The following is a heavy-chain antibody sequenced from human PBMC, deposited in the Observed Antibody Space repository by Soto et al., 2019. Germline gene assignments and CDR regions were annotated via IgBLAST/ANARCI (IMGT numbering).Heavy chain of an antibody. CDR3: ARELPNDYGDYAAYYYGMDV. CDR2: IYYSGST. D-gene: IGHD4-17*01. J-gene: IGHJ6*02. CDR1: GGSISSGDYY. V-gene: IGHV4-30-4*01. Sequence: QVQLQESGPGLVKPSQTLSLTCTVSGGSISSGDYYWSWIRQPPGKGLEWIGYIYYSGSTYYNPSLKSRVTISVDTSKNQFSLKLSSVTAADTAVYYCARELPNDYGDYAAYYYGMDVWGQGTTVTVSS.